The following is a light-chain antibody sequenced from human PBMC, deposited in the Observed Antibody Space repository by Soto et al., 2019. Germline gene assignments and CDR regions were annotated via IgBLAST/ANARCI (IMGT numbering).Light chain of an antibody. CDR1: QSVSTY. V-gene: IGKV3-11*01. J-gene: IGKJ1*01. CDR3: QQRGHWPRT. CDR2: EAS. Sequence: EVVLTQSPATMSLYPGEGATLSCRASQSVSTYLGWYQQKPGQAPRLLIFEASKRATGIPDRISGSGSGTDFTLTISSLEPEDFAVYYCQQRGHWPRTFGQGTKVEIK.